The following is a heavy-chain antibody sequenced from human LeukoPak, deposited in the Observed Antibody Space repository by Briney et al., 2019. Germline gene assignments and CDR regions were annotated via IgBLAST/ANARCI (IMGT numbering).Heavy chain of an antibody. CDR3: ARDAISRGIIDY. V-gene: IGHV1-2*02. J-gene: IGHJ4*02. CDR2: IKPDSGGT. D-gene: IGHD3-10*01. CDR1: GYSFTGYY. Sequence: ASVKVSCKASGYSFTGYYLHWVRQAPGQGLEWMGWIKPDSGGTNFAQKFQGRVTMTRDMSISTAYMEVSRLTSDDTAVYYCARDAISRGIIDYWGQGILVTVSS.